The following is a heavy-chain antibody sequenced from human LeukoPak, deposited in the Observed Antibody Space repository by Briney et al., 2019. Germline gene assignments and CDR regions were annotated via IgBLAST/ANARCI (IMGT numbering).Heavy chain of an antibody. V-gene: IGHV3-66*01. J-gene: IGHJ4*02. CDR3: GTTVTTGVADY. CDR2: IYSGGST. D-gene: IGHD4-17*01. Sequence: PGGSLRLSCAASGFTVSSNYMSWVRQAPGKGLEWVSVIYSGGSTYYADSVKGRFTISRDNSKNTLYLQMNSLRAEVTAVYYCGTTVTTGVADYWGQGTLVTVSS. CDR1: GFTVSSNY.